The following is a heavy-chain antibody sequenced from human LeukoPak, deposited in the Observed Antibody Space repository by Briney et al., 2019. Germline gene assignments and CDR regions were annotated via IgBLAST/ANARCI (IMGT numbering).Heavy chain of an antibody. J-gene: IGHJ5*02. CDR1: GGSISSYY. V-gene: IGHV4-4*07. Sequence: SETLSLTCTVSGGSISSYYWSWIRQPAGKGLEWIGRIYTSGSTNYNPSLKSRVTMSVDTSKNQSSLKLSSVTAADTAVYYCAREGTYYYDSSGPWWFDPWGQGTLVTVSS. D-gene: IGHD3-22*01. CDR3: AREGTYYYDSSGPWWFDP. CDR2: IYTSGST.